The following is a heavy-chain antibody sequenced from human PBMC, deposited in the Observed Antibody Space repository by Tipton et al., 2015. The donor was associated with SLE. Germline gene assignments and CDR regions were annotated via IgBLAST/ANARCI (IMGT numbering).Heavy chain of an antibody. CDR3: ARGRLRCDS. Sequence: TLSLTCAVSGYSINTGSYWGWIRQPPGKGLEWIGSMYNTGSTFYNPSLKSRVTISLDMSNNEFSLRLTSVTAADTAVYYCARGRLRCDSWGQGNLVTVSS. CDR1: GYSINTGSY. D-gene: IGHD5-12*01. V-gene: IGHV4-38-2*01. CDR2: MYNTGST. J-gene: IGHJ4*02.